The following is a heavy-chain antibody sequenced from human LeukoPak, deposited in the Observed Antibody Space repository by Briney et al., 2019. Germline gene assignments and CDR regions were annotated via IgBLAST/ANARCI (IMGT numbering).Heavy chain of an antibody. CDR3: ARDAIAAAGTGVDY. D-gene: IGHD6-13*01. J-gene: IGHJ4*02. CDR2: ISYSGST. CDR1: GGSISSYY. V-gene: IGHV4-59*12. Sequence: SETLSLTCTVSGGSISSYYWSWIRQPPGKGLEWIGYISYSGSTNYNPSLKSRVTVSLDTSKNQFSLKLSSVTAADTAVYYCARDAIAAAGTGVDYWGQGTLVTVSS.